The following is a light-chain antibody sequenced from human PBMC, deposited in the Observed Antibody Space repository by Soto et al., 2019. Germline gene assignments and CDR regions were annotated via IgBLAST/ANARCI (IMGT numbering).Light chain of an antibody. V-gene: IGKV1-39*01. J-gene: IGKJ2*01. Sequence: DIQMTQSPSSLSASVGDRVTITCRASQSISSYLNWYQQKPGKAPKLLIYAASSLQSGVPSRFSGSGSGTDFTHTISSLQPEDFAPKYCQQSYSTPMYTFGQGTKLEIK. CDR1: QSISSY. CDR2: AAS. CDR3: QQSYSTPMYT.